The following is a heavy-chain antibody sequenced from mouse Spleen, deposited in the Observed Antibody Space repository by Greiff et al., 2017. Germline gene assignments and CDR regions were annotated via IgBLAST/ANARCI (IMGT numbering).Heavy chain of an antibody. CDR1: GFTFSSYA. CDR2: ISSGGST. D-gene: IGHD1-1*01. Sequence: EVKLVESGGGLVKPGGSLKLSCAASGFTFSSYAMSWVRQTPEKRLEWVASISSGGSTYYPDSVKGRFTISRDNARNILYLQMSSLRSEDTAMYYCARTVYYAMDYWGQGTSVTVSS. CDR3: ARTVYYAMDY. J-gene: IGHJ4*01. V-gene: IGHV5-6-5*01.